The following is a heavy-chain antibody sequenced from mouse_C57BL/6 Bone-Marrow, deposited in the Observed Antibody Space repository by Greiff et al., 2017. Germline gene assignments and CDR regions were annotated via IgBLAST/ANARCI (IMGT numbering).Heavy chain of an antibody. CDR1: GYTLTSYW. CDR3: ARDGYYAMDY. J-gene: IGHJ4*01. D-gene: IGHD2-3*01. V-gene: IGHV1-53*01. CDR2: INPSNGGT. Sequence: QVQLQQPGTELVKPGASVKLSCKASGYTLTSYWMYWVKQRPGQGLEWIGNINPSNGGTNYNEKFKSKATLTVDKSSITAYMQLSSLTSEASAVYYCARDGYYAMDYWGQGTSVTVSS.